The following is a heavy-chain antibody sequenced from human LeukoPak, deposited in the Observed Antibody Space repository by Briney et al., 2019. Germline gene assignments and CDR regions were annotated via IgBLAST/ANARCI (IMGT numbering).Heavy chain of an antibody. Sequence: SETLPLTCAVYGGSFSGYYWSWIRQPPGKGLEWIGEINHSGSTNYNPSLKSRVTISVDTSKNQFSLKLSSVAAADTAVYYCARAEYWDIVATIHYYYYYGMDVWGQGTTVTVSS. CDR3: ARAEYWDIVATIHYYYYYGMDV. D-gene: IGHD5-12*01. J-gene: IGHJ6*02. CDR2: INHSGST. CDR1: GGSFSGYY. V-gene: IGHV4-34*01.